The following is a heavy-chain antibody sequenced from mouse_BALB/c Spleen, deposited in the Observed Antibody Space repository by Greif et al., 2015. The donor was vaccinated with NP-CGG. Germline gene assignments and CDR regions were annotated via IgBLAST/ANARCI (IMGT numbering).Heavy chain of an antibody. Sequence: QVQLKESGPDLVAPSQSLSITCTVSGFSLTSYGVHWVRQPPGKGLEWLVVIWSDGSTTYNSALKSRLSISKDNSKSQVFLKMNSLQTDDTAMYYCARHYYYYGNYAMDYWGQGTSVTVSS. V-gene: IGHV2-6-2*01. CDR2: IWSDGST. CDR3: ARHYYYYGNYAMDY. J-gene: IGHJ4*01. D-gene: IGHD1-1*01. CDR1: GFSLTSYG.